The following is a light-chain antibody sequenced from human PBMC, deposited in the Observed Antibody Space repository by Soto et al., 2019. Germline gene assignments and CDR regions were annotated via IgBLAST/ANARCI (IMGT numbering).Light chain of an antibody. J-gene: IGKJ2*01. CDR3: QQYHNWPRT. V-gene: IGKV3-15*01. Sequence: EIVMTQSPATLSVSPGERATLSCRASQSISSNLAWYQQKPGQAPRLLIYGASTRATSIPARFSGSGSGTEFTLTISSLQSADFAVYYCQQYHNWPRTFGQGTKLEIK. CDR2: GAS. CDR1: QSISSN.